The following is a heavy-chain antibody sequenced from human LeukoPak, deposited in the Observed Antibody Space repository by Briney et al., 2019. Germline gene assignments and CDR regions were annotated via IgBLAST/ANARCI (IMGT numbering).Heavy chain of an antibody. CDR1: GGSISSTSYY. CDR2: IYYSGST. Sequence: SETLSLTCTVSGGSISSTSYYWGWIRQPPGKGLEWIGSIYYSGSTYYNPSLKSRVTISVDTSKNQFSLKLSSVTAADTAVYYCARAAAGTPHAFDIWGQGTMVTVSS. V-gene: IGHV4-39*07. CDR3: ARAAAGTPHAFDI. J-gene: IGHJ3*02. D-gene: IGHD6-13*01.